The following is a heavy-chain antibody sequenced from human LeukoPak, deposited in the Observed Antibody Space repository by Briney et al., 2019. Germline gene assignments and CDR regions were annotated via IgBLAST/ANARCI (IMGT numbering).Heavy chain of an antibody. J-gene: IGHJ4*02. CDR2: IYSGGNT. Sequence: GGYLRLSCAASGFTVSSNYMSWVRQAPGKGLEWVSVIYSGGNTYYADSVKGRFTISKDNSKNTPYLQMNSLRAEDTAVYFCARNLDTAMVFEYWGQGTLVTVSS. CDR1: GFTVSSNY. D-gene: IGHD5-18*01. V-gene: IGHV3-66*02. CDR3: ARNLDTAMVFEY.